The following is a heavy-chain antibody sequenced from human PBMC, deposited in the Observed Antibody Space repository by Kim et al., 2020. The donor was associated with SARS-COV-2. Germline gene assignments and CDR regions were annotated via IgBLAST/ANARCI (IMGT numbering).Heavy chain of an antibody. V-gene: IGHV5-51*01. Sequence: SPSSPGQVTISADKSISTAYLQWSSLKASDTAMYYCARRGSGSYRYFDLWGRGTLVTVSS. J-gene: IGHJ2*01. D-gene: IGHD3-10*01. CDR3: ARRGSGSYRYFDL.